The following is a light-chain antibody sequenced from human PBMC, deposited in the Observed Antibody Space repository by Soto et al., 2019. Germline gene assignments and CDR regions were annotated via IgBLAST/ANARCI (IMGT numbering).Light chain of an antibody. V-gene: IGKV1-39*01. J-gene: IGKJ2*02. Sequence: DIQMTQSPSSLSASVGDRVTITCRASQNIRNYLNWYQQRPGKTPYLLVYAASNLRGGVPSRFSGSGSRTVFTLTINSLQPEDCATYYGQQIHSTSSCAFDPGTKVDIK. CDR2: AAS. CDR1: QNIRNY. CDR3: QQIHSTSSCA.